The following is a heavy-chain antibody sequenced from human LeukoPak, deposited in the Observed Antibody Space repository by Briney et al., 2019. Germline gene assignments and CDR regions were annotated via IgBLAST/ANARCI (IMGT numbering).Heavy chain of an antibody. CDR2: ISYDGSNK. D-gene: IGHD2-21*02. J-gene: IGHJ3*02. Sequence: GGSLRLSCAASGFTFSSYAMHWVRQAPGKGLEWVAVISYDGSNKYYADSVKGRFTISRDNSKNTLYLQMNSLRAEDTAVYYCARYCGGDCYSDAFDIWGQGTMVTVSP. CDR1: GFTFSSYA. V-gene: IGHV3-30*04. CDR3: ARYCGGDCYSDAFDI.